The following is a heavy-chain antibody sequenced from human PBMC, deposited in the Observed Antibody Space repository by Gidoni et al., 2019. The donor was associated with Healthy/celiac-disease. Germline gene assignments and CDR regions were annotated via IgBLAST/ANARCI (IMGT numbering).Heavy chain of an antibody. Sequence: QVQLVESGGGVVQPGRSLSLSCAASGFTFSSYGMHWVRQAPGKGLEWVAVIWYDGSNKYYADSVKGRFTISRDNSKNTLYLQMNSLRAEDTAVYYCARGGELYYYYYGMDVWGQGTTVTVSS. CDR1: GFTFSSYG. V-gene: IGHV3-33*01. CDR3: ARGGELYYYYYGMDV. D-gene: IGHD3-10*01. CDR2: IWYDGSNK. J-gene: IGHJ6*02.